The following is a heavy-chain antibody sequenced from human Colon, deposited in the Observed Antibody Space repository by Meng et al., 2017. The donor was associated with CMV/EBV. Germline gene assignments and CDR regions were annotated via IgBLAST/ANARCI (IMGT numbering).Heavy chain of an antibody. CDR1: GGSISSSSYY. CDR3: IRETTGSSSSY. CDR2: IFYTGTT. Sequence: QLQLQESSPGLVRPSETLSRPCTVSGGSISSSSYYWAWIRQPPGKGLEWIGSIFYTGTTYYKPSLKSRVTISVDTSKNQFSLKLSSVTAADTAVYYCIRETTGSSSSYWGQGTLVTVSS. V-gene: IGHV4-39*07. D-gene: IGHD6-6*01. J-gene: IGHJ4*02.